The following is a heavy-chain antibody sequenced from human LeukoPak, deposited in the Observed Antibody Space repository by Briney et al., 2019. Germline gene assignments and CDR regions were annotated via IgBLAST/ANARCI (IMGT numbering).Heavy chain of an antibody. J-gene: IGHJ4*02. D-gene: IGHD3-10*01. CDR2: INHSGST. Sequence: SETLSLTCAVYGGSFSGYYWSWIRQPPGKGREWVGEINHSGSTNYNPSLKSRVTLSADTSKTQFSLKLRSVTAAATAVYYCARAMVRGVISNFDYWGQGTLVTVSS. CDR3: ARAMVRGVISNFDY. CDR1: GGSFSGYY. V-gene: IGHV4-34*01.